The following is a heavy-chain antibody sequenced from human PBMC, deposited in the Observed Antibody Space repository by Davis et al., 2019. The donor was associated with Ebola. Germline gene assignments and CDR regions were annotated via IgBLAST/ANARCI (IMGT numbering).Heavy chain of an antibody. Sequence: SETLSPTCTVSGASIRSHYWSWIRQSPGKGLEWIGYIYYTGTTNFNPFLKSRVTLSVHTSENKFSLKLSSVTAADTAVYYCARQESQLHRYYFDSWGQGTLVTVSS. D-gene: IGHD4-23*01. V-gene: IGHV4-59*08. CDR2: IYYTGTT. J-gene: IGHJ4*02. CDR1: GASIRSHY. CDR3: ARQESQLHRYYFDS.